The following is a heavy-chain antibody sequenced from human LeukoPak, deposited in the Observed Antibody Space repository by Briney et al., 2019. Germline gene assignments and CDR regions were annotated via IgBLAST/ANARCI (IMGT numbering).Heavy chain of an antibody. J-gene: IGHJ4*02. Sequence: SVKISCKASGGTFSSYAISWVRQAPGQGLEWMGGIIPIFGTANYAQKFQGRVTITADESTSTAYMELSSLGSDDTAVYYCARDGTSTDDYWGQGTLVTVSS. D-gene: IGHD1-7*01. CDR1: GGTFSSYA. V-gene: IGHV1-69*01. CDR3: ARDGTSTDDY. CDR2: IIPIFGTA.